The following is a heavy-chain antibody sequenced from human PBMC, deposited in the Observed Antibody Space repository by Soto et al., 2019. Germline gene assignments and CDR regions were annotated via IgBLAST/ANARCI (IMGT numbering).Heavy chain of an antibody. V-gene: IGHV4-59*01. Sequence: SETLSLTCTVSGGSISSYYWSWIRQPPGKGLEWIGYIYYSGSTFYNPSLKSRVAMSVDPSKDQFSLKLYSVTAADTAVYYCAREQVVARGSYYFGLDVWGQGTTVTVSS. CDR1: GGSISSYY. D-gene: IGHD2-15*01. J-gene: IGHJ6*02. CDR3: AREQVVARGSYYFGLDV. CDR2: IYYSGST.